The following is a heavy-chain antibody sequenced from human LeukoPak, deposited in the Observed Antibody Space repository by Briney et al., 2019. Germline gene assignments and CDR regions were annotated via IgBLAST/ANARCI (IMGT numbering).Heavy chain of an antibody. V-gene: IGHV4-61*02. D-gene: IGHD3-3*01. CDR1: GGSISSGSYY. CDR3: ARACTSGYSPLTWYYFDY. CDR2: IYTSGST. Sequence: SETLSLTCTVSGGSISSGSYYWSWIRQPPGKGLEWIGRIYTSGSTHYNPSLQSTVTISVATSKNQSSLKLSSVTAPDTAVYCCARACTSGYSPLTWYYFDYWGQGTLVTLSS. J-gene: IGHJ4*02.